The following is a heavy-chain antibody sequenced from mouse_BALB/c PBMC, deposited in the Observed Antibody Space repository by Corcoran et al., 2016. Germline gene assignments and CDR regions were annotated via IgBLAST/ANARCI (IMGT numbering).Heavy chain of an antibody. CDR2: IYWDDDK. Sequence: QVTLKESGPGILQPSQTLSLTCSFSGFSLSTSGMGVSWIRQPSGKGLEWLAHIYWDDDKRYNPSLKSRLTISKDTSSNQVFLKITSVDTADTATYYCARSGYYGSSYAMDYWVQGTSVTVSS. CDR3: ARSGYYGSSYAMDY. V-gene: IGHV8-12*01. CDR1: GFSLSTSGMG. D-gene: IGHD1-1*01. J-gene: IGHJ4*01.